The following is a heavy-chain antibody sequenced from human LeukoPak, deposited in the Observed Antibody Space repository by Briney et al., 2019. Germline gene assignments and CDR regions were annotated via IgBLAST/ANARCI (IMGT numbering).Heavy chain of an antibody. CDR3: TRSTTVTLSFDF. Sequence: GGSLRLSCAASGFTFSSYAMSWVRQAPGKGLEWVGFIRSKAYGGTTEYAASVKDRFTISRDDSKSIAYLQMNSLKTEDTAVYYCTRSTTVTLSFDFWGQGTLVTVSS. D-gene: IGHD4-4*01. CDR2: IRSKAYGGTT. J-gene: IGHJ4*02. V-gene: IGHV3-49*04. CDR1: GFTFSSYA.